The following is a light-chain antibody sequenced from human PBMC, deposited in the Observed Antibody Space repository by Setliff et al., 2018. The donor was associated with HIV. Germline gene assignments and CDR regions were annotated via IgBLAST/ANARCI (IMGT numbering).Light chain of an antibody. CDR3: CSYAGSSLYV. CDR1: SSDVGAYNY. CDR2: DVT. Sequence: QSALTQPRSVSGSPGQSVTISCTGTSSDVGAYNYISWYQQHPGKAPKRLLYDVTKRPSGVPDRFSGSKSGNTASLTISGLQAEDEADYYCCSYAGSSLYVFGTGSQGHRP. J-gene: IGLJ1*01. V-gene: IGLV2-11*01.